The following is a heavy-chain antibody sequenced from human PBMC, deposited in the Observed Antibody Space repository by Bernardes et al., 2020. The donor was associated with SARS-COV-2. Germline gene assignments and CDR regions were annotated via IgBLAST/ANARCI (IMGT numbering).Heavy chain of an antibody. J-gene: IGHJ4*02. CDR2: ISWNGGSR. CDR1: GFSFDDYA. D-gene: IGHD2-15*01. Sequence: GWSLSLSCVASGFSFDDYAMQWVRQAPGKGLEWVSGISWNGGSRGYADSVKGRFTISRDNAMNSLYLQMNSLRAEDTALYYCAKTRTQELTLGYCSGGTCFFDYWGQGTLVTVSS. V-gene: IGHV3-9*01. CDR3: AKTRTQELTLGYCSGGTCFFDY.